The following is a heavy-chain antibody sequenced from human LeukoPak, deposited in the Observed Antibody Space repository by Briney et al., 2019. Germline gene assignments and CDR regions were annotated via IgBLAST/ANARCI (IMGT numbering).Heavy chain of an antibody. D-gene: IGHD3-10*01. CDR1: GYTFTSYA. Sequence: ASVKVSCKASGYTFTSYAMHWVRQAPGQRLEWMGWINAGNGNTKYSQKFQGRVTITRDTSASTAYMELSSLRSEDTAVYYCARDQPRLWFGELLSGDNWFDPWGQGTLVTVSS. CDR2: INAGNGNT. CDR3: ARDQPRLWFGELLSGDNWFDP. V-gene: IGHV1-3*01. J-gene: IGHJ5*02.